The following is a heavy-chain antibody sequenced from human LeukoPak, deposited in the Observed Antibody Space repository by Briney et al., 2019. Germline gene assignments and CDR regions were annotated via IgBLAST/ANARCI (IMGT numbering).Heavy chain of an antibody. V-gene: IGHV4-59*08. Sequence: SETLSLTCTVSGGSIRSYYWSWIRQPPGKGLEWIGYIYNSGSTNYNPSLKSRVTISVDTSKNQFSLRLSSVTAADTAVYHCARHVSDTSSSYYYYHMDVWGKGTTVTVSS. CDR1: GGSIRSYY. CDR3: ARHVSDTSSSYYYYHMDV. CDR2: IYNSGST. D-gene: IGHD6-6*01. J-gene: IGHJ6*03.